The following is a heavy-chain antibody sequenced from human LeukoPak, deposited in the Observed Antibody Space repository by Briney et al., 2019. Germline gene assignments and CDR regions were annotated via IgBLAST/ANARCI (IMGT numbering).Heavy chain of an antibody. CDR2: INHSGST. D-gene: IGHD2/OR15-2a*01. CDR3: ARTRQIGHSDY. J-gene: IGHJ4*02. Sequence: PSETLSLSCAVYGGSFSGYYWSWVRQPPGKGLEWMGEINHSGSTNYNPSLKSRAPISVDTSKNQFSLKLSSGTAADTAVYYGARTRQIGHSDYWGQGTLVTVSS. V-gene: IGHV4-34*01. CDR1: GGSFSGYY.